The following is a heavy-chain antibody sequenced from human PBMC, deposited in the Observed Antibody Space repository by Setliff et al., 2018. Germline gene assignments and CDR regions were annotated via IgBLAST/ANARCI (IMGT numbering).Heavy chain of an antibody. Sequence: SETLSLTCTVSGGSISSYYWSWIRQPPGKGLEWIGYIYYSGSTNYNPSLKSRVTISVDTSKNQFSLKLSSVTAADTAVYYCARVGGDYPDYYGMDVWGQGTTVTVSS. CDR2: IYYSGST. V-gene: IGHV4-59*01. CDR3: ARVGGDYPDYYGMDV. CDR1: GGSISSYY. J-gene: IGHJ6*02. D-gene: IGHD3-10*01.